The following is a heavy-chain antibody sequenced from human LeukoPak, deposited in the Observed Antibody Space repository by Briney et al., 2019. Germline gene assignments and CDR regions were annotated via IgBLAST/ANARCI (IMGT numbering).Heavy chain of an antibody. CDR1: GYTFTSHY. D-gene: IGHD3-22*01. Sequence: ASVKVSCKASGYTFTSHYMHWVRQAPGQGLEWMGIINPSGGSTSYAQKFQGRVTMTRDTSTSTVYMELSSLRAEDTAVYYYVGDQVDNTGYLRWGQGTRVTVSA. CDR2: INPSGGST. J-gene: IGHJ4*02. CDR3: VGDQVDNTGYLR. V-gene: IGHV1-46*01.